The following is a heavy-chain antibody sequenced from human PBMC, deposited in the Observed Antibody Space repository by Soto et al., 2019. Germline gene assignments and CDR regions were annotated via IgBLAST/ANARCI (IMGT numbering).Heavy chain of an antibody. CDR1: GFTVNGNY. J-gene: IGHJ4*02. CDR2: IYSDGST. D-gene: IGHD3-9*01. V-gene: IGHV3-66*01. CDR3: ATLTKYDILTGFYPC. Sequence: EVQLVESGGGLVQPGGSLRLSCAASGFTVNGNYMSGVRQAPGKGLEWVSVIYSDGSTYYADSVKGRFIISRDNSNNTLYFQMNSLRAEDTAVYYCATLTKYDILTGFYPCWGQGTLVTVSS.